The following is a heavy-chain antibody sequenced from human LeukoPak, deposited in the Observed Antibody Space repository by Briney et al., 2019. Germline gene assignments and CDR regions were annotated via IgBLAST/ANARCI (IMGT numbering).Heavy chain of an antibody. D-gene: IGHD6-13*01. V-gene: IGHV5-51*01. J-gene: IGHJ4*02. CDR2: IYPGDSDT. CDR1: GYTFTSSW. Sequence: GESLKISCKGSGYTFTSSWIGWVRQMAGKGLEWMGIIYPGDSDTKYSPSFQGQVTISADKSISTAYLQWSSLKASDTAMYYCARAPYSSSWYVDYWGQGTLVTVSS. CDR3: ARAPYSSSWYVDY.